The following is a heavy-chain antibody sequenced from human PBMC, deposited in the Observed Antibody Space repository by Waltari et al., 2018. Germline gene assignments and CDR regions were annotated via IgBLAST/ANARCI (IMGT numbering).Heavy chain of an antibody. D-gene: IGHD6-13*01. V-gene: IGHV4-34*01. CDR1: GGSFSGYY. Sequence: QVQLQQWGAGLLKPSETLSLTCAVYGGSFSGYYWSWIRQPPGKGLEWMGEINHSGSTNHTPSLKRRVTISVDTSKNQFSLKLSSVTAADTAVYYCARLRTQRGAAAGLYYYYYMDVWGKGTTVTVSS. CDR2: INHSGST. J-gene: IGHJ6*03. CDR3: ARLRTQRGAAAGLYYYYYMDV.